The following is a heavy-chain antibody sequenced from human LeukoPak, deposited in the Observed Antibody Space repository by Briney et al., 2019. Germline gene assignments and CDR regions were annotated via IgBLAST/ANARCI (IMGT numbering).Heavy chain of an antibody. CDR1: GFIFSSYG. CDR3: AKDYNNFFDY. J-gene: IGHJ4*02. D-gene: IGHD5-24*01. CDR2: IRYDGSIK. Sequence: PGGSLRLSCVASGFIFSSYGMHWVRQAPGKGLEWVAFIRYDGSIKYYADSVKGRFTISRDNSKNTLYLQMNSLRAEDTAVYYCAKDYNNFFDYWGQGTLVTVSS. V-gene: IGHV3-30*02.